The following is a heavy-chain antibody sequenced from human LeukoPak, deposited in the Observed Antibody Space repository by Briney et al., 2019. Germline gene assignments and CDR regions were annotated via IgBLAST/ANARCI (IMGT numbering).Heavy chain of an antibody. D-gene: IGHD1-1*01. Sequence: GGSLRLSCAASGFTFSSYTMHWIRQAPGKGLEWVSSISGSNSYIFYADSVKGRFTASRDNAKDSLYLQMNSLRAEDTAVYYCARALTTLTYEGYWGQGALVTVSS. V-gene: IGHV3-21*01. CDR2: ISGSNSYI. J-gene: IGHJ4*02. CDR3: ARALTTLTYEGY. CDR1: GFTFSSYT.